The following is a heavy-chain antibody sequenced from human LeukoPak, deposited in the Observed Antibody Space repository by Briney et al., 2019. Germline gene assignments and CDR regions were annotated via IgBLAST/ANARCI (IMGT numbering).Heavy chain of an antibody. CDR1: GFTVSSYA. CDR2: ISDSGGST. D-gene: IGHD1-26*01. V-gene: IGHV3-23*01. CDR3: AKDRGIAGAEYFDY. J-gene: IGHJ4*02. Sequence: QPGGSLRLSCAASGFTVSSYAMSWVRQAPGKGLEWVSTISDSGGSTYSADSVKGRFTVSRDNSKNTVYLQMNSLRAGDTAVYYCAKDRGIAGAEYFDYWGQGTLVTVSS.